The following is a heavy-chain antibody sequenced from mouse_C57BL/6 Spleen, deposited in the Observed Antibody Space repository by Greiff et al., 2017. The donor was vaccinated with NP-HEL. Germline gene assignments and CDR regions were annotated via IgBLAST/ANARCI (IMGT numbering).Heavy chain of an antibody. CDR3: ARRGTTVVAFYYYAMDY. D-gene: IGHD1-1*01. Sequence: QVQLQQPGAELVKPGASVKMSCKAPGYTFTSYWITWVKQRPGQGLEWIGDIYPGSGSTNYNEKFKSKATLTVDTSSSTAYMQLSSLTSEDSAVYYCARRGTTVVAFYYYAMDYWGQGTSVTVSS. CDR1: GYTFTSYW. CDR2: IYPGSGST. J-gene: IGHJ4*01. V-gene: IGHV1-55*01.